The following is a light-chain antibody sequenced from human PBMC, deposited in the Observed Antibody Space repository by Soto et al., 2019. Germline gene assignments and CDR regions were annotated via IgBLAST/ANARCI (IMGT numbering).Light chain of an antibody. J-gene: IGKJ4*01. CDR1: QSISDY. CDR2: DAS. CDR3: QQRSDWPSA. Sequence: IVLTQSPDTLSLSPGETATLSCRASQSISDYLAWYQQKPGQAPRLLIYDASNRATGIPGRFSGRGSGTDFSLTIRSLEAEDFAIYYCQQRSDWPSAFGGGTRVEIK. V-gene: IGKV3-11*01.